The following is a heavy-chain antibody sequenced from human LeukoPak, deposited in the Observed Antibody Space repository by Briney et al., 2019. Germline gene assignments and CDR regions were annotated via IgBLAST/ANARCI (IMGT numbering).Heavy chain of an antibody. J-gene: IGHJ4*02. D-gene: IGHD2-2*01. CDR3: ARIGVVPADKHFDY. V-gene: IGHV4-59*08. CDR2: IYYSGST. Sequence: PSETLSLTCTVSGGSISSYYWSWIRQPPGKGLEWIGYIYYSGSTNYNPSLKSRVTISVDTSKNQFSLKLSSVTAADTAVYYCARIGVVPADKHFDYWGQGTLVTVSS. CDR1: GGSISSYY.